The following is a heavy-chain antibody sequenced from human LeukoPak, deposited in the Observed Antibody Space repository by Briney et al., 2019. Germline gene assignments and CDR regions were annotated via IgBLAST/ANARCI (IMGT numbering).Heavy chain of an antibody. D-gene: IGHD3-22*01. CDR2: ISAHNGNT. Sequence: ASVKVSCKASGYTFIRYGISWVRQAPGQGLEWMGWISAHNGNTNYAQKLQGRVTMTTDTSTSTVYMELSSLRSEDTAVYYCARVVVDSSQDYFDYWGQGTLVTVSS. J-gene: IGHJ4*02. CDR1: GYTFIRYG. V-gene: IGHV1-18*01. CDR3: ARVVVDSSQDYFDY.